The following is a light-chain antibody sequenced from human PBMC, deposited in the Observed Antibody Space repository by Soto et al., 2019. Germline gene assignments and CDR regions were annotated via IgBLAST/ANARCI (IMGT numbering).Light chain of an antibody. CDR2: EGS. CDR3: CSYAGSSTWV. V-gene: IGLV2-23*01. J-gene: IGLJ3*02. Sequence: QSALTQPASVSGSPGQSITISCTGTGNDIGNYNFVSWYQQYPGKAPKLMIYEGSNRPSGISNRFSASKSGNTASLTISGLQADDEADYYCCSYAGSSTWVFGGGTRLTVL. CDR1: GNDIGNYNF.